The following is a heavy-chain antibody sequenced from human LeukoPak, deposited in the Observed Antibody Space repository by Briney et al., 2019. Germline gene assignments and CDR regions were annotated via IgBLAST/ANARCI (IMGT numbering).Heavy chain of an antibody. D-gene: IGHD4-17*01. J-gene: IGHJ4*02. CDR3: ARDLLGDYGD. CDR2: FDPEDGET. Sequence: ASVKVSCKVSGYTLTELSMHWVRQAPGKGLEWMGGFDPEDGETIYAQKLQGRVTMTTDTSTSTAYMELRSLRSDDTAVYYCARDLLGDYGDWGQGTLVTVSS. V-gene: IGHV1-24*01. CDR1: GYTLTELS.